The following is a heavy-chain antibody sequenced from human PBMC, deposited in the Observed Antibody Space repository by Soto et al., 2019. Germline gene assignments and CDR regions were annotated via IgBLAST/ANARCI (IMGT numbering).Heavy chain of an antibody. V-gene: IGHV1-18*04. CDR1: GYTYTSYG. CDR2: ISAYNGNT. CDR3: ARGSWLRGESIDY. J-gene: IGHJ4*02. Sequence: QVQLVQSGAEVTKPWASVKVSCTASGYTYTSYGINWVRQAPGQGLEWMGWISAYNGNTNYAQKLQGRVTMTTDTTTSTASMELRSLKSDDTAVYYCARGSWLRGESIDYWGQGTLVAVSS. D-gene: IGHD3-10*01.